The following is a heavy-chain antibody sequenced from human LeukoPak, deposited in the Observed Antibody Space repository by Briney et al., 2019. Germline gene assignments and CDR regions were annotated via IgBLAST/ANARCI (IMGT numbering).Heavy chain of an antibody. J-gene: IGHJ3*02. V-gene: IGHV4-38-2*02. CDR2: LYSTGTT. CDR1: GNFISSGFY. D-gene: IGHD4-17*01. Sequence: PSETLSLTCTVSGNFISSGFYWVWLRQTPGKGLQWIGSLYSTGTTYYNPSLAGRVTVSTDSSKNQLSLKLRSVTAADTAVYYCASQWSVTNTRRFAISGQGSRVTVSS. CDR3: ASQWSVTNTRRFAI.